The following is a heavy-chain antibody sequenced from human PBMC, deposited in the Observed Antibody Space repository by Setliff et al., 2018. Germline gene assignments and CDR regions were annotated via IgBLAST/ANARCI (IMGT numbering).Heavy chain of an antibody. CDR3: ARGPRHNFWSGYYLVAVNY. Sequence: ASVKVSCKASGYAFTGYYIHWVRQAPGQGLEWMGRINPNSGNTGYAQNFQGRVTMTRNTSISTAYMELSSLRFEDTAVYYCARGPRHNFWSGYYLVAVNYWGQGTLVTVSS. V-gene: IGHV1-8*02. CDR1: GYAFTGYY. J-gene: IGHJ4*02. CDR2: INPNSGNT. D-gene: IGHD3-3*01.